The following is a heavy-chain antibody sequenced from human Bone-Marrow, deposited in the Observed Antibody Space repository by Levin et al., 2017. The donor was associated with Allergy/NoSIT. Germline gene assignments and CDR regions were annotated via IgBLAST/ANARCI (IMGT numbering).Heavy chain of an antibody. J-gene: IGHJ4*02. D-gene: IGHD5-18*01. CDR1: GFTVSSNY. V-gene: IGHV3-53*01. Sequence: GESLKISCAASGFTVSSNYMSWVRQAPGKGLEWVSVIYSGGSTYYADSVKGRFTISRDNSKNTLYLQMNSLRAEDTAVYYCARDSGYSYGYAHWGQGTLVTVSS. CDR3: ARDSGYSYGYAH. CDR2: IYSGGST.